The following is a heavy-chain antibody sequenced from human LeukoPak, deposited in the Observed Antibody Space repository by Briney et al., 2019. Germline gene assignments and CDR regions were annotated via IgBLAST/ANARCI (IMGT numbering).Heavy chain of an antibody. CDR1: GGSFSGYY. Sequence: SETLSLTCAVYGGSFSGYYWSWIRQPPGKGLEWIGEINDSGSTNYNPSLKSRVTISVDTSKNQFSLKLSSVTAADTAVYYCARGSAAYYDILTGLLYYFDYWGQGTLVTVSS. D-gene: IGHD3-9*01. V-gene: IGHV4-34*01. J-gene: IGHJ4*02. CDR2: INDSGST. CDR3: ARGSAAYYDILTGLLYYFDY.